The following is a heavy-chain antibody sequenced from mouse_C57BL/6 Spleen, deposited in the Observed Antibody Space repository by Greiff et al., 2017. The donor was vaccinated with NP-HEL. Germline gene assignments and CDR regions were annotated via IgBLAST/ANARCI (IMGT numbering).Heavy chain of an antibody. CDR3: ARGGVTPYAMDY. J-gene: IGHJ4*01. D-gene: IGHD2-2*01. V-gene: IGHV1-54*01. CDR1: GYAFTNYL. CDR2: INPGSGGT. Sequence: QVQLKQSGAELVRPGTSVKVSCKASGYAFTNYLIEWVKQRPGQGLEWIGVINPGSGGTNYNEKFKGKATLTADKSSSTAYMQLSSLTSEDSAVYFCARGGVTPYAMDYWGQGTSVTVSS.